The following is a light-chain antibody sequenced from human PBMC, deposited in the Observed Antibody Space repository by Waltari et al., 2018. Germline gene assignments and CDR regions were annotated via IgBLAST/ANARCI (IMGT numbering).Light chain of an antibody. CDR3: STWDYSLSIWV. V-gene: IGLV1-44*01. CDR2: GNS. Sequence: QSALTQEASVSGTVGQKVTLSCTGNSNNIGSHAVSWYQQISHGAPKTVMFGNSLPSGIPDRFSGSKSGTTDSLTISGLQPEDEADYYCSTWDYSLSIWVFGGGTKLTVL. CDR1: SNNIGSHA. J-gene: IGLJ3*02.